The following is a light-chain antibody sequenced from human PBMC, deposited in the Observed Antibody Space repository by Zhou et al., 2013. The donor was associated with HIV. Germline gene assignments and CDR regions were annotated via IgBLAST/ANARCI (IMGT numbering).Light chain of an antibody. J-gene: IGKJ1*01. V-gene: IGKV1-16*01. CDR2: GAS. Sequence: DIQMTQSPSSLSASVGDRVTITCQASQDISNYLNWYQQKPGKAPNLLVFGASTLQSGVPSRFSGSGSGTEFTLTISSLQPDDFATYYCQQYNSYWTFGQGTKVEIK. CDR1: QDISNY. CDR3: QQYNSYWT.